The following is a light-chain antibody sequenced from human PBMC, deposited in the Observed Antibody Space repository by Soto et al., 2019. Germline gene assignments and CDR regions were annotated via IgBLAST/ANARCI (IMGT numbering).Light chain of an antibody. V-gene: IGKV3-20*01. Sequence: EIVLTQSPGTLSLSPGERATLSCRASQSVTRKYLAWYQQKPGQAPRLLIYGASSRATGIPDRFSGSASGTDFTLTISSLEPEDFAVYYCQRYGSSPLYTFGQGTKLEIK. CDR1: QSVTRKY. CDR2: GAS. CDR3: QRYGSSPLYT. J-gene: IGKJ2*01.